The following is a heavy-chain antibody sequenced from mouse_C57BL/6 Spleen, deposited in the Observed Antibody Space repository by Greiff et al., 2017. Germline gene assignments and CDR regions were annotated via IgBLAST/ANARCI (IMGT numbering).Heavy chain of an antibody. CDR2: IDWDDDK. CDR1: GFSLSTSGMG. V-gene: IGHV8-12*01. Sequence: QVTLKESGPGILQSSQTLSLTCSFSGFSLSTSGMGVSWLRQPSGQGLEWLAHIDWDDDKRYNPSLKSRLTISKDTSRNQVFRKITSEDTADTATYYCARRRESTMDYWGQGTSVTVSS. CDR3: ARRRESTMDY. D-gene: IGHD6-2*01. J-gene: IGHJ4*01.